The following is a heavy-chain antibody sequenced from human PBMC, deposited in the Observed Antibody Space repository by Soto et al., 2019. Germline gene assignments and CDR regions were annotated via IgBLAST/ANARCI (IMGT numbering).Heavy chain of an antibody. Sequence: GASVKVSCKASGYTFTSYAMHWVRQAPGQRLGWMGWINAGNGNTKYSQKFQGRVTITRDTSASTAYMELSSLRSEDTAVYYCARDDAVAGTRRTPLADYWGQGTLVTVSS. CDR3: ARDDAVAGTRRTPLADY. CDR2: INAGNGNT. J-gene: IGHJ4*02. CDR1: GYTFTSYA. V-gene: IGHV1-3*01. D-gene: IGHD6-19*01.